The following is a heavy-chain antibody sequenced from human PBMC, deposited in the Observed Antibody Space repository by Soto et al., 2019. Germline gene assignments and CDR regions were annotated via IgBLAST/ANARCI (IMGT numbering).Heavy chain of an antibody. V-gene: IGHV1-69*13. D-gene: IGHD3-22*01. Sequence: SVKVSCKASGCTFNNYAISWVRQAPGQGLEWMGGIIPMFGTANYAQKFQGRVTITADESTSTAYMELRSLRSEDTAVYYCARGVNYDSSGYYYFYWRQGTLVPVSS. CDR3: ARGVNYDSSGYYYFY. J-gene: IGHJ4*02. CDR2: IIPMFGTA. CDR1: GCTFNNYA.